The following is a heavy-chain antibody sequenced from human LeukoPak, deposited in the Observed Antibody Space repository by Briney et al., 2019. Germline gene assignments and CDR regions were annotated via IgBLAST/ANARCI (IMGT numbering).Heavy chain of an antibody. CDR1: GYSFSNHW. CDR3: ARRTYYYDSSGYYAYFDY. D-gene: IGHD3-22*01. CDR2: IYPGDSDT. Sequence: GESLKISCKGSGYSFSNHWIGWVRQMPGKGLEWMGIIYPGDSDTRYSPSFQGQVTISADKSVSTAYLQWSSLKASDTAMYYCARRTYYYDSSGYYAYFDYWGQGTLVTVSS. J-gene: IGHJ4*02. V-gene: IGHV5-51*01.